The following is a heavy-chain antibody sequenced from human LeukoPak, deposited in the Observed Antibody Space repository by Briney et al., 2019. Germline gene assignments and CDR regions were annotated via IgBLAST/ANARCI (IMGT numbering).Heavy chain of an antibody. CDR3: ARADRLPVVVPAAPTGDY. D-gene: IGHD2-2*01. CDR2: ISAYNGNT. V-gene: IGHV1-18*04. Sequence: SVKVACKASGYTFTSYGISWVRQAAGQGREWMGWISAYNGNTNYAQKLQGRVTITTDTSTSTAYMELRSLRPDDTAVSYCARADRLPVVVPAAPTGDYWGQGTLVTVSS. CDR1: GYTFTSYG. J-gene: IGHJ4*02.